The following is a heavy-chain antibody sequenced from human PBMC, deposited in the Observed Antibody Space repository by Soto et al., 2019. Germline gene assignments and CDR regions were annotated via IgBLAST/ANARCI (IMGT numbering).Heavy chain of an antibody. CDR2: IYYSGSA. D-gene: IGHD6-6*01. Sequence: SETRSLTCTVSGGSIRSGGYYWSWVRHFPGKGLEWIGYIYYSGSAYYNPSLKSRVTISIDTSKDQFSLDLNSVTAADTALYFCARYTNIAALGFECLGKGNPVIVSA. CDR1: GGSIRSGGYY. V-gene: IGHV4-31*03. CDR3: ARYTNIAALGFEC. J-gene: IGHJ4*02.